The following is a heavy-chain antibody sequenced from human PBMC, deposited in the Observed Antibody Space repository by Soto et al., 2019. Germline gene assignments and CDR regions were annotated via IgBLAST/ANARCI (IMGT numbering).Heavy chain of an antibody. CDR1: GFTFSSYA. D-gene: IGHD3-22*01. J-gene: IGHJ4*02. CDR2: ISYDGSNK. Sequence: QVQLVESGGGVVQPGRSLRLSCAASGFTFSSYAMHWVRQAPGKGLEWVAVISYDGSNKYYADSVKGRFTISRDNSKNTLYLQMNSLRAEDTAVYYCARDLGEYYDSSGYFRSYYFDYWGQGTLVTVSS. V-gene: IGHV3-30-3*01. CDR3: ARDLGEYYDSSGYFRSYYFDY.